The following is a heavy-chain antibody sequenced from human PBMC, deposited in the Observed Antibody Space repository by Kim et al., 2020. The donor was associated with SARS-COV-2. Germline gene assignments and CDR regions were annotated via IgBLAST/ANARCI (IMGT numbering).Heavy chain of an antibody. D-gene: IGHD3-22*01. J-gene: IGHJ4*02. CDR2: ISGSGGST. CDR3: ARSLVQYYYDSSAY. Sequence: GGSLRLSCVASGFTFSNYALTWVRQAPGKGLEWVSGISGSGGSTYYADSVKGRFTISRDNSKNTLYLQINRLRVDDTAVYYCARSLVQYYYDSSAYWGQGTLVTVSS. CDR1: GFTFSNYA. V-gene: IGHV3-23*01.